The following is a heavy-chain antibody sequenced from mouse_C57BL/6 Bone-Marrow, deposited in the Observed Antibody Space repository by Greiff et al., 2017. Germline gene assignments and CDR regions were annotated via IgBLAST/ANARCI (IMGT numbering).Heavy chain of an antibody. V-gene: IGHV1-85*01. J-gene: IGHJ2*01. CDR1: GYTFTSYA. CDR3: ARAYYYGSSYDDY. D-gene: IGHD1-1*01. CDR2: IYPRDGST. Sequence: QVQLQQSGPELVKPGASAKLSCKASGYTFTSYAINWVKQRPGQGLEWIGWIYPRDGSTKYNEKFKGKATLTVDTSSSTAYMELHSLTSEDSAVYFCARAYYYGSSYDDYWGQGTTLTVSS.